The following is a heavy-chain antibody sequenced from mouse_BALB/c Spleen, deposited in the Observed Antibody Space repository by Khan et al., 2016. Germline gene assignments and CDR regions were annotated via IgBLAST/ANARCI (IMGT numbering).Heavy chain of an antibody. D-gene: IGHD2-3*01. J-gene: IGHJ1*01. V-gene: IGHV3-8*02. CDR3: VGYDDYSLDV. Sequence: EVQLQESGPSLVKPSQTLSLTCSVTGDSITSGYWNWIRKFPGNKLEYMGYISYSGGTYYNPSLKSRITITRDTSENQYFLQLNSVTYEDTATYYCVGYDDYSLDVWGAGTTVTVSS. CDR2: ISYSGGT. CDR1: GDSITSGY.